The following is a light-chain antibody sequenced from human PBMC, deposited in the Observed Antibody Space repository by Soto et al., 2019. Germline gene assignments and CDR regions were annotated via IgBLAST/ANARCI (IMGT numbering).Light chain of an antibody. J-gene: IGKJ5*01. CDR2: GAS. CDR1: QYVSSSF. V-gene: IGKV3-20*01. Sequence: EIVWTQSPGTLSLSPGEGATLSCRASQYVSSSFLAWIQQKPGLATRLLIYGASSRATGIPDRFSGSGSGTDFTITISRLEPEDFAVYYCQQFGSSLPITFGQGTRLE. CDR3: QQFGSSLPIT.